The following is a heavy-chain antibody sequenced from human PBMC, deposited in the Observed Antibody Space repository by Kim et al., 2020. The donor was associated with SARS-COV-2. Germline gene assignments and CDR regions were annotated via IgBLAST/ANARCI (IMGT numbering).Heavy chain of an antibody. J-gene: IGHJ4*02. CDR2: IIPILGIS. Sequence: SVKVSCKASGGTFSSYAFNWVRQAPGQGLEWMGRIIPILGISNYAQNFQGRVTITADKSTNTAYMELSSLRSEDTAVYYCTRGTEVLAALTYWGQGTLV. D-gene: IGHD2-15*01. CDR1: GGTFSSYA. CDR3: TRGTEVLAALTY. V-gene: IGHV1-69*04.